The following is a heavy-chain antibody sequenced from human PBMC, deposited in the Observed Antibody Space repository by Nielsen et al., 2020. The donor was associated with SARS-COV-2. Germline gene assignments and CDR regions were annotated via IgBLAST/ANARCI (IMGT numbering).Heavy chain of an antibody. CDR3: ARVGPSGSGTYCLAY. J-gene: IGHJ4*02. D-gene: IGHD3-10*01. CDR1: GYTFTSYY. Sequence: ASVKVSCKASGYTFTSYYMHWVRQAPGQGLEWMGIMNPSAGTATYAQKFQDRVTMTRDTSTSTVYMELSSLRSDDTAVYYCARVGPSGSGTYCLAYWGQGTLVTVSS. V-gene: IGHV1-46*01. CDR2: MNPSAGTA.